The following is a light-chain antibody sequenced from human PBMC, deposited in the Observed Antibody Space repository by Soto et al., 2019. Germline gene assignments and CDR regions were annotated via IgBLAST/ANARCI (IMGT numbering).Light chain of an antibody. CDR1: HVIRTS. J-gene: IGKJ5*01. V-gene: IGKV1-39*01. CDR2: AAY. Sequence: GESVTIRCLASHVIRTSLAWDQQKPGKAPQLLVYAAYSLQSGVPSRFSGSGSGAHFTLTIGSLQPEDVATYYCQQTYSTPITFGQGTRVDIK. CDR3: QQTYSTPIT.